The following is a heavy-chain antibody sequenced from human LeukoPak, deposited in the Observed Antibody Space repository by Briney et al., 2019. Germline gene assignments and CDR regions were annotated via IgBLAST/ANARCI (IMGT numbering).Heavy chain of an antibody. CDR3: ARTSRTNWFDP. CDR1: GFTFSSYE. V-gene: IGHV3-48*03. CDR2: ISSSGSTI. J-gene: IGHJ5*02. Sequence: HPGGSLRLSCAASGFTFSSYEVNWVRQAPGKGLEWVSYISSSGSTIYYADSVKGRFTISRDNAKNSLYLQMNSLRAEDTAVYYCARTSRTNWFDPWGQGTLVTASS.